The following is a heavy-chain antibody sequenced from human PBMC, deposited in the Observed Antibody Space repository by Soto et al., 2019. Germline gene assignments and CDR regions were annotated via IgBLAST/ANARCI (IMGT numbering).Heavy chain of an antibody. CDR2: ISSSSSYI. CDR3: ARVFGTLGNFDY. CDR1: GFTFSTYS. J-gene: IGHJ4*02. D-gene: IGHD3-3*01. Sequence: SLRLSCAASGFTFSTYSMNWVRQAPGKGLEWVSSISSSSSYIYYADSVKGRFTISRDNAKNSLYLQMNSLRAEDTAVYYCARVFGTLGNFDYWGQGTLVTVSS. V-gene: IGHV3-21*01.